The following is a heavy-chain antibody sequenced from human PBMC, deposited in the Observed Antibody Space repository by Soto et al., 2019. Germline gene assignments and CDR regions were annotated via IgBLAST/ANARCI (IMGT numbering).Heavy chain of an antibody. CDR1: GFTVSSNY. D-gene: IGHD2-2*01. Sequence: PGGSLRLSCAASGFTVSSNYMSWVRQAPGKGLEWVSVIYSGGSTYYADSVKGRFTISRDNSKNTLYLQMNSLRAEDTAVYYCARERGYCSSTSCSSYYYYYGMDVWGQGTTVTVS. V-gene: IGHV3-53*01. J-gene: IGHJ6*02. CDR3: ARERGYCSSTSCSSYYYYYGMDV. CDR2: IYSGGST.